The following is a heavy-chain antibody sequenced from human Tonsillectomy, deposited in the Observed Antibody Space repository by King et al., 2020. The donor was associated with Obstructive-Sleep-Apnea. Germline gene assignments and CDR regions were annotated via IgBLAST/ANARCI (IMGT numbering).Heavy chain of an antibody. Sequence: VQLVESGGEVKKPGASVKVSCKAFGYSFTSHGINWVRQAPGQRLEGMGWIRGYNGNRKVAQKFQGRVIMTTDTSTSTAYMELKSLRSDDTAVYYCARDQGGDDFPSYFDYWGQGTLVTVSS. CDR3: ARDQGGDDFPSYFDY. CDR2: IRGYNGNR. J-gene: IGHJ4*02. D-gene: IGHD2-21*02. V-gene: IGHV1-18*04. CDR1: GYSFTSHG.